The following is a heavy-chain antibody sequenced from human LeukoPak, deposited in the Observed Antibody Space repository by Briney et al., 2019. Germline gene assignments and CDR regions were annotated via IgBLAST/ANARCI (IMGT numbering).Heavy chain of an antibody. CDR3: AASGKESYCSSTSCYGY. J-gene: IGHJ4*02. CDR1: GFTFSSYS. Sequence: GGSLRLSCAASGFTFSSYSMNWVRQAPGKGLEWVSYISSRSSTIYYADSVKGRFTISRDNSKNTLYLQMNSLRAEDTAVYYCAASGKESYCSSTSCYGYWGQGTLVTVSS. D-gene: IGHD2-2*01. CDR2: ISSRSSTI. V-gene: IGHV3-48*01.